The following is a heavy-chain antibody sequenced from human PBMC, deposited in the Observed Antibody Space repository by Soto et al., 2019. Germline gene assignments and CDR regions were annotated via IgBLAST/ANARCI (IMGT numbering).Heavy chain of an antibody. Sequence: GASMKVSCKASGYTFTSYAMHWVRQAPGQRLEWMGWINAGNGNTKYSQKFQGRVTITRDTSASTAYMELSSLRSEDTALYYCARGARPSIAAAGTLNYWGQGTLVTVSS. D-gene: IGHD6-13*01. J-gene: IGHJ4*02. CDR1: GYTFTSYA. CDR3: ARGARPSIAAAGTLNY. V-gene: IGHV1-3*01. CDR2: INAGNGNT.